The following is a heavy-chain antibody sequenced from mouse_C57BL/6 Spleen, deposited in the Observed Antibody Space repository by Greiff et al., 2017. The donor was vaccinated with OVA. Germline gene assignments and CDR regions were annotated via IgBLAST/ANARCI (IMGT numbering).Heavy chain of an antibody. D-gene: IGHD1-1*01. CDR2: IDPSDSYT. CDR1: GYTFTSYW. J-gene: IGHJ1*03. V-gene: IGHV1-50*01. Sequence: QVQLQQPGAELVKPGASVKLSCKASGYTFTSYWMQWVKQRPGQGLEWIGEIDPSDSYTNYNQKFKGKATLTVDKSSSTAYMQLSSLTSEDSAVYYCARRLGSSLDWYFDVWGTGTTVTVSS. CDR3: ARRLGSSLDWYFDV.